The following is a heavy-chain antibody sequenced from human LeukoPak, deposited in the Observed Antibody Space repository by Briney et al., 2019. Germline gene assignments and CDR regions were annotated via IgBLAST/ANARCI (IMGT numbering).Heavy chain of an antibody. J-gene: IGHJ4*02. Sequence: PGGSLRLSCVVSGLSYSDSYMSWLRQAPRKGLEGFSYISERGSYPNYADPVRGRFTMSRDKAKSSLFLQMNSLRAEDTAVYYCARARGVGSGGHFDYWGQGTLVTVSA. V-gene: IGHV3-11*03. D-gene: IGHD3-10*01. CDR2: ISERGSYP. CDR1: GLSYSDSY. CDR3: ARARGVGSGGHFDY.